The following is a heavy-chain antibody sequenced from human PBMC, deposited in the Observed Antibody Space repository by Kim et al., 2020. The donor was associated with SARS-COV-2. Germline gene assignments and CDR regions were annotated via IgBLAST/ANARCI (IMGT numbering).Heavy chain of an antibody. J-gene: IGHJ4*02. V-gene: IGHV1-8*01. CDR1: GYTFTSYD. Sequence: ASVKVSCKASGYTFTSYDINWVRQATGQGPEWVGWMNPASGKTGYAQKFQGRVTMTRDTSITTAYMELSSLRSEDTATYYCARERNHWDLDSWGQGTLITVSS. CDR2: MNPASGKT. CDR3: ARERNHWDLDS. D-gene: IGHD7-27*01.